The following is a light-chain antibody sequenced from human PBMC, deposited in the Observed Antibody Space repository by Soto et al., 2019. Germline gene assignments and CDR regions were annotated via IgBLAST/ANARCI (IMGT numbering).Light chain of an antibody. Sequence: EVVMTQSPATLSVSPGNTVTLSCRANQTITSNLAWYQQKPGQAPRLLIYYMSKRATGIPARFSGSGSGTEFTLTISSLQSEDFAVYYCQQYHNWPTTFGQGTKVDIK. J-gene: IGKJ1*01. V-gene: IGKV3D-15*01. CDR1: QTITSN. CDR3: QQYHNWPTT. CDR2: YMS.